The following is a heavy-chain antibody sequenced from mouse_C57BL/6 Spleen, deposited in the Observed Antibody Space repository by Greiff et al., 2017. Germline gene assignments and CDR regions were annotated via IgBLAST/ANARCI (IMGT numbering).Heavy chain of an antibody. CDR2: ISGGGGNT. CDR1: GFTFSSYT. V-gene: IGHV5-9*01. CDR3: ARQAPTYYAMDY. J-gene: IGHJ4*01. Sequence: DVMLVESGGGLVKPGGSLKLSCAASGFTFSSYTMSWVRQTPEKRLEWVATISGGGGNTYYPDSVKGRFTISRDNAKNTLYLQMSSLRSEDTALYYCARQAPTYYAMDYWGQGTSVTVSS.